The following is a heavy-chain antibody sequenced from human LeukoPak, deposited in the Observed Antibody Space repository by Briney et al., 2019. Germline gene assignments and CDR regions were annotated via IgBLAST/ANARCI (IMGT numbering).Heavy chain of an antibody. J-gene: IGHJ4*02. D-gene: IGHD5-18*01. CDR2: IYYGST. CDR1: GDTLSSYY. Sequence: SETLSLTCSVSGDTLSSYYWNWVRQIPGKGLEWVGYIYYGSTEYNPALKSRVTISVDTSRNDFSLKFTSVTAEDASVYFCARDQAHSYGRYFDPWSQGTLVTVSS. CDR3: ARDQAHSYGRYFDP. V-gene: IGHV4-59*01.